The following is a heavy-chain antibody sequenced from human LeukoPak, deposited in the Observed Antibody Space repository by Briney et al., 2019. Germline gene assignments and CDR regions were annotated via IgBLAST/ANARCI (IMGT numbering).Heavy chain of an antibody. D-gene: IGHD5-12*01. CDR2: ISSSSSYI. CDR3: ARDRVATMWSEAPDY. J-gene: IGHJ4*02. V-gene: IGHV3-21*01. Sequence: GGSLRLSCAASGFTFSSYSMNWVRQAPGKGLEWVSSISSSSSYIYYADSVKGRFTISRDNAKNSLYLQMNSLRAEDTAVYYCARDRVATMWSEAPDYWGQGTLVTVSS. CDR1: GFTFSSYS.